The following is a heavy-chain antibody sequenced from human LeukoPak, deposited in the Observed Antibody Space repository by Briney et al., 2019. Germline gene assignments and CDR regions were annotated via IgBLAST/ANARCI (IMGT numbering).Heavy chain of an antibody. CDR3: AREQACSSTSCAYFDY. V-gene: IGHV3-20*04. CDR2: INWNGGST. D-gene: IGHD2-2*01. J-gene: IGHJ4*02. Sequence: PGGSLRLSCAASGFTFDDYGMSWVRQAPGKGLEWVSGINWNGGSTGYADSVKGRFTISRDNAKNSLYLQMNGLRAEDTALYYCAREQACSSTSCAYFDYWGQGTLVTVSS. CDR1: GFTFDDYG.